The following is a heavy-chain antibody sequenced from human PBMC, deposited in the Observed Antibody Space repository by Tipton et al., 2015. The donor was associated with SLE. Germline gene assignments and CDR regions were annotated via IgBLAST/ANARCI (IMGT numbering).Heavy chain of an antibody. V-gene: IGHV4-39*07. CDR3: ARHQSSGPEPYY. D-gene: IGHD3-22*01. CDR2: GYYSGST. CDR1: GGSISSSSYY. J-gene: IGHJ4*02. Sequence: TLSLTCTVSGGSISSSSYYWAWIRRPPGKGLEGVGSGYYSGSTYYNPSLKSRVTISVDTSKNQFYLKLSSVIAADTAMYYCARHQSSGPEPYYWGQGTLVTVSS.